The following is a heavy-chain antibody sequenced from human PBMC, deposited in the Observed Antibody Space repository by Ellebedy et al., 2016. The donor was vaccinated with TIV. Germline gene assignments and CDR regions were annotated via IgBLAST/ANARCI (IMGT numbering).Heavy chain of an antibody. J-gene: IGHJ4*02. CDR2: IWYDGSNK. Sequence: GESLKISCAASGFTFSSYGMHWVRQAPGKGLEWVAVIWYDGSNKYYADSVKGRFTISRDNSKNTQYLQMNSLRADDTAIYYCVRGGLPAAGDYWGQGTLVTVSS. V-gene: IGHV3-33*01. CDR1: GFTFSSYG. D-gene: IGHD6-13*01. CDR3: VRGGLPAAGDY.